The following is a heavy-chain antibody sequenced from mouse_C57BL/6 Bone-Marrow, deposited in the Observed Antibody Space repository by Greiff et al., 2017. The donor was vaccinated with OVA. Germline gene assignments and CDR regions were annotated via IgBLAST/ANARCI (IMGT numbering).Heavy chain of an antibody. J-gene: IGHJ1*03. CDR1: GFSLTSYG. CDR3: ALKGYFDV. Sequence: QVQLKESGPGLVQPSQSLSITCTVSGFSLTSYGVHWVRQSPGKGLEWLGVIWSGGSTDYNAAFISRLSISKDNSTSQVFFKMNSLQADDTAIYYCALKGYFDVWGTGTTVTVSS. V-gene: IGHV2-2*01. CDR2: IWSGGST.